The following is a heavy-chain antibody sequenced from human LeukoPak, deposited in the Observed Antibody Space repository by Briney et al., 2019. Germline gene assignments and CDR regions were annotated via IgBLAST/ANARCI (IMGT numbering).Heavy chain of an antibody. Sequence: GGSLRLSCAASGFTVSSAYMTWVRQAPGKGLEWVSSIDGTGSTNYADSVRGRFTISRDNSKNTLYLQMNSLRAEDTAIYYCARDASGSRPNYWGQGTLVTVTS. CDR2: IDGTGST. CDR1: GFTVSSAY. J-gene: IGHJ4*02. V-gene: IGHV3-53*01. D-gene: IGHD3-10*01. CDR3: ARDASGSRPNY.